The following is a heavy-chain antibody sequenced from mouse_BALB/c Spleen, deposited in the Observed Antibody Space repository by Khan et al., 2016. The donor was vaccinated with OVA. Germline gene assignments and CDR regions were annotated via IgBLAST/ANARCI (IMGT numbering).Heavy chain of an antibody. J-gene: IGHJ3*01. Sequence: VQLQQPGAVLARPGASVKMSCKASGYTFTSYWMYWVKQRPGQGLEWIGGIYPGNGDTDYNQKFKGKATLTAGTSASTAYMELSSLTNEDSAVYDCTRGGYSSVAYWGQGTLVTVSA. CDR3: TRGGYSSVAY. CDR2: IYPGNGDT. D-gene: IGHD1-3*01. CDR1: GYTFTSYW. V-gene: IGHV1-5*01.